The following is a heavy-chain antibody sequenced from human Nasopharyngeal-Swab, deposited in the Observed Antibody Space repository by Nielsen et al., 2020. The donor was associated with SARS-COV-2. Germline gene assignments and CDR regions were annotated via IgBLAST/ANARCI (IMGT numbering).Heavy chain of an antibody. V-gene: IGHV4-59*01. Sequence: SDTLSLTCTVSGGSISSYYWSWIRQPPGKGLEWIGYIYYSGSTNYNPSLKSRVTISVDTSKNQFSLKLSSVTAADTAVYYCARGWIAARPHYYYYYGMDVWGQGTTVTVSS. D-gene: IGHD6-6*01. CDR1: GGSISSYY. CDR3: ARGWIAARPHYYYYYGMDV. CDR2: IYYSGST. J-gene: IGHJ6*02.